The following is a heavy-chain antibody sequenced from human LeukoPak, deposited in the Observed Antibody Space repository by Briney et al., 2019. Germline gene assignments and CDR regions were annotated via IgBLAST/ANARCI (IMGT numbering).Heavy chain of an antibody. CDR1: GFTFRSYG. CDR3: AKVARYSYGPNYYYGMDV. CDR2: ISYDGSNK. D-gene: IGHD5-18*01. V-gene: IGHV3-30*18. Sequence: GGSLRLSCAASGFTFRSYGMHWVRQAPGKGLEWVAVISYDGSNKYYADSVKGRFTISRDNSKNTLYLQMNSLRAEDTAVYYCAKVARYSYGPNYYYGMDVWGQGTTVTVSS. J-gene: IGHJ6*02.